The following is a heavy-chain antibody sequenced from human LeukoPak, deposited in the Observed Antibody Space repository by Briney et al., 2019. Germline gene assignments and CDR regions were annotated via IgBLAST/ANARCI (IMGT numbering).Heavy chain of an antibody. D-gene: IGHD2-2*01. J-gene: IGHJ2*01. CDR2: IHYSGNT. V-gene: IGHV4-59*01. CDR1: GGSISSYY. CDR3: ARGSTRWHYWYFDL. Sequence: SETLSLTCTVSGGSISSYYWTWIRQPPGKGLEWIGYIHYSGNTNYNPSLKSRVTISVDTSKNQFSPKLSSVTAADTAVYYCARGSTRWHYWYFDLWGRGTLVTVSS.